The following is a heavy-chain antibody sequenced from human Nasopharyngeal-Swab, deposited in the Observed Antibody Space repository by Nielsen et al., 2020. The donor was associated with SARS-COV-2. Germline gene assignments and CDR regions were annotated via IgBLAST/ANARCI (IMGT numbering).Heavy chain of an antibody. Sequence: VCEAPGKGLEWVAVISYDGSNKYYADSVKGRFTISRDNSKNTLYLQMNSLRAEDTAVYYCAKELARAYLDYYFDYWGQGTLVTVSS. V-gene: IGHV3-30*18. D-gene: IGHD2-8*01. CDR2: ISYDGSNK. J-gene: IGHJ4*02. CDR3: AKELARAYLDYYFDY.